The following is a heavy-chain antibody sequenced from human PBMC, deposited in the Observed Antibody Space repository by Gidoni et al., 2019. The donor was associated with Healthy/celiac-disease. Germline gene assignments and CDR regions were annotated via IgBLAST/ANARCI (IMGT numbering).Heavy chain of an antibody. CDR2: MNSDGIST. V-gene: IGHV3-74*01. CDR1: GFTFSCDW. Sequence: EVQLVESGGGLVQPGGSLGPACAASGFTFSCDWLHWVRQAPGKGLVWVSRMNSDGISTSYADSVKGRFTISRDNAKNTLYLQMNSLRAEDTAVYYCAREQQLDSRFDPWGQGTLVTVSS. D-gene: IGHD6-6*01. J-gene: IGHJ5*02. CDR3: AREQQLDSRFDP.